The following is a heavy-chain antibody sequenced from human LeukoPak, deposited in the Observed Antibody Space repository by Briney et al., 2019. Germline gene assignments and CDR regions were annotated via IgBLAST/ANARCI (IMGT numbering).Heavy chain of an antibody. D-gene: IGHD2-15*01. CDR2: IYYSGST. CDR3: ARNPDCSGGSCVVWFDP. Sequence: SETLSLTCTVSGGSISSSSYYWGWIRQPPGKGLEWIGSIYYSGSTYYNPSLKSRVTISVNTPKNQFSLKLSSVTAADTAVYYCARNPDCSGGSCVVWFDPWGQGTLVTVSS. CDR1: GGSISSSSYY. V-gene: IGHV4-39*01. J-gene: IGHJ5*02.